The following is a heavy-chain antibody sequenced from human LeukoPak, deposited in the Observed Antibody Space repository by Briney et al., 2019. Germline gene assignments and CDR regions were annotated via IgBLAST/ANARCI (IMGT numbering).Heavy chain of an antibody. CDR1: GFTLSSYW. CDR3: VSSGWYDTTGAFDI. V-gene: IGHV3-7*01. D-gene: IGHD6-19*01. Sequence: GGALRLSCAASGFTLSSYWMSWVRQAPGKGLEWVAHIKQDGSEKYYVDSVKGRFTISRDNAKNSLYLQMNSLRAEDTAVYYCVSSGWYDTTGAFDIWGQGTMVTVSA. J-gene: IGHJ3*02. CDR2: IKQDGSEK.